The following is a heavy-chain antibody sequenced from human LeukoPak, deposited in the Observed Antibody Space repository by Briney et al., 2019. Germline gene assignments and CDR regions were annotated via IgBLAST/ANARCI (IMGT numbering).Heavy chain of an antibody. V-gene: IGHV3-23*01. J-gene: IGHJ5*02. D-gene: IGHD3-3*01. CDR1: GFTFSSYA. Sequence: PGGSLRLSCAASGFTFSSYAMSWVRQAPGKGLEWVSAISGSGGSTYYADSVKGRFTICRDNSKTTLYLQMNSLRAEDTAVYYCAKDPASGITIFGDSFDPWGQGTLVTVSS. CDR3: AKDPASGITIFGDSFDP. CDR2: ISGSGGST.